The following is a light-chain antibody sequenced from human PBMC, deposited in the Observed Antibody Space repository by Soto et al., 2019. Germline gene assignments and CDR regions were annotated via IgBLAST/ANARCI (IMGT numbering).Light chain of an antibody. V-gene: IGLV2-14*01. CDR2: EVS. Sequence: QSVLTQPASVSGSPRQSITISCTGTSSDVGGYNYVPWYQRHPGKAPKLMIYEVSNRPSGVSNRFSGSKSGNTASLTISGLQAEDEADYYCSSYTSSSTYVFGTGTKVTVL. CDR3: SSYTSSSTYV. J-gene: IGLJ1*01. CDR1: SSDVGGYNY.